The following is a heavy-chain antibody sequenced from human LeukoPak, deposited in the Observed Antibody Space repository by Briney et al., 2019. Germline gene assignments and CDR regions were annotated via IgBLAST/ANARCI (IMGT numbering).Heavy chain of an antibody. CDR3: ARDRYCSSTSCYIQGSRYYYYGMDV. D-gene: IGHD2-2*02. Sequence: SETLSLTCTVSGGSISNYYWSWIRQPAGKGLEWIGRIYSSGSTYYKPSLQSRVTMSVDTSKNQFSLKLSSVTAADTAVYYCARDRYCSSTSCYIQGSRYYYYGMDVWGQGTTVTVSS. CDR2: IYSSGST. V-gene: IGHV4-4*07. CDR1: GGSISNYY. J-gene: IGHJ6*02.